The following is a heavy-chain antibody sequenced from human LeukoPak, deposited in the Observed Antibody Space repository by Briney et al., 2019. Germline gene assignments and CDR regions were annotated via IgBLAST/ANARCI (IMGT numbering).Heavy chain of an antibody. CDR3: AREWLAVAGIVPPYYFDY. D-gene: IGHD6-19*01. CDR1: GGSISSSSYY. Sequence: SETLSLTCTVSGGSISSSSYYWGWIRQPPGKGLEWIGEINHRGNTNYNPSLKSRVTISVDTSKNQFSLKLSSVTAADTAVYYCAREWLAVAGIVPPYYFDYWGQGTLVTVSS. CDR2: INHRGNT. V-gene: IGHV4-39*07. J-gene: IGHJ4*02.